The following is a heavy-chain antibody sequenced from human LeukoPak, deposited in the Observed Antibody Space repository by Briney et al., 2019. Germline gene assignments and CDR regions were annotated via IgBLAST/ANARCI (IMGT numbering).Heavy chain of an antibody. Sequence: SQTLFLTCTVSVGSISSGSYYWSWIRQPAGKGLEWIGRIYTNGSTNYNPSLKSRVTISADTSKNQFSLNLSSVTAADTAMYYCMRDLLHLNPNYYFYMDVWGKGTTVTVSS. V-gene: IGHV4-61*02. J-gene: IGHJ6*03. CDR1: VGSISSGSYY. CDR3: MRDLLHLNPNYYFYMDV. CDR2: IYTNGST. D-gene: IGHD4-11*01.